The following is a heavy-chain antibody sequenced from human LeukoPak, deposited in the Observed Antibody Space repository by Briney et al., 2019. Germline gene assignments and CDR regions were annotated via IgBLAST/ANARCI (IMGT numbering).Heavy chain of an antibody. Sequence: TGGSMRLSCAASGFTFDDYAMHWVRQAPGKGLEWVSLISWDGGSTYYADSVKGRFTISRDKSKNSLYLQMNSLRAEDTALYYCAKARRIQLWSDDAFDIWGQGTMVTVSS. D-gene: IGHD5-18*01. CDR3: AKARRIQLWSDDAFDI. CDR1: GFTFDDYA. CDR2: ISWDGGST. J-gene: IGHJ3*02. V-gene: IGHV3-43D*03.